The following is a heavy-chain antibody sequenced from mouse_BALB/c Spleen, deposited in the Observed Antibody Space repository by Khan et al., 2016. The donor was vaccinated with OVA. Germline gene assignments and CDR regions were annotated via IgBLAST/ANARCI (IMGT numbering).Heavy chain of an antibody. Sequence: VQLKESGAELVRPGVSVKISCKGSGYTFTDFTMHWVKQSHAKSLEWIGVVNTYYGDATYNQKFKGKATMTVDKSSTTAYMELARLTSEDSAIYYCARGGGGDRFAYWGQGTLVTGSA. V-gene: IGHV1S137*01. CDR3: ARGGGGDRFAY. CDR1: GYTFTDFT. J-gene: IGHJ3*01. CDR2: VNTYYGDA.